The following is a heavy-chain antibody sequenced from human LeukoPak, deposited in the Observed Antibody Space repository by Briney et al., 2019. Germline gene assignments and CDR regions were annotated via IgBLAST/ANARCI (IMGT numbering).Heavy chain of an antibody. Sequence: ASVKVSCKASGYTFTSYGISWVRQAPGQGLEWMGWISAYNGNTNYAQKLQGRVTMTTDTFTSTAYMELRSLRSDDTAVYYCAREGPTIFGVVTSDSYWGQGTLVTVSS. CDR3: AREGPTIFGVVTSDSY. V-gene: IGHV1-18*01. D-gene: IGHD3-3*01. J-gene: IGHJ4*02. CDR1: GYTFTSYG. CDR2: ISAYNGNT.